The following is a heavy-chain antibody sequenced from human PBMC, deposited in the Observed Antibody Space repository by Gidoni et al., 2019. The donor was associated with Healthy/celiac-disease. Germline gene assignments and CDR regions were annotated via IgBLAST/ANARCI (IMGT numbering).Heavy chain of an antibody. CDR1: GYTFTSYG. D-gene: IGHD3-3*01. CDR2: ISAYNGNT. V-gene: IGHV1-18*01. Sequence: QVQLVQSGAEVKKPGASVKVSCKASGYTFTSYGNSWVRQAPGQGLEWMGWISAYNGNTNDAQKLQGRVTMTTDTSTSTAYMELRSLRSDDTAVYYCARDLGDYDFWSGYFPPGKDYWGQGTLVTVSS. CDR3: ARDLGDYDFWSGYFPPGKDY. J-gene: IGHJ4*02.